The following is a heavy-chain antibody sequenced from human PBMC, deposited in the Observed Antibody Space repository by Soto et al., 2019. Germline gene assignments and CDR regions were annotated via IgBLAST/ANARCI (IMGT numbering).Heavy chain of an antibody. D-gene: IGHD3-3*01. V-gene: IGHV4-39*01. Sequence: PSETLSLTCTVSGGSISSSSYYWGWIRQPPGKGLEWIGSIYYSGSTYYNPSLKSRVTISVDTSKNQFSLKLSSVTAADTAVYYCARHRYDFWSVDYYYMDVWGKGTTVTVSS. CDR3: ARHRYDFWSVDYYYMDV. CDR2: IYYSGST. J-gene: IGHJ6*03. CDR1: GGSISSSSYY.